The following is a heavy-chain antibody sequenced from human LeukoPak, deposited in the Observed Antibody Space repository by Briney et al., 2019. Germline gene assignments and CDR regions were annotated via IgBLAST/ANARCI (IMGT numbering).Heavy chain of an antibody. V-gene: IGHV4-59*01. Sequence: PSETLSLTCTVSGGSISSYYWSWIRQPPGKGLEWIGYIYYSGSTNYNPSLKSRVTISVDTSKNQFSLKLSSVTAADTAVYYCARVPWRSIAAAGTHPIWFDPWGQGTLVTVSS. CDR3: ARVPWRSIAAAGTHPIWFDP. D-gene: IGHD6-13*01. CDR2: IYYSGST. J-gene: IGHJ5*02. CDR1: GGSISSYY.